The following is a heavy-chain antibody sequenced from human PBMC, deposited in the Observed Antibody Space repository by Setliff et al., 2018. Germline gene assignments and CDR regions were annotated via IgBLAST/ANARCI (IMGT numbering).Heavy chain of an antibody. V-gene: IGHV3-30*02. J-gene: IGHJ4*01. CDR1: GFAFSTYG. CDR3: AKEIQPRRGPVYDSSGLAFDY. D-gene: IGHD3-22*01. Sequence: GESLRLSCAASGFAFSTYGIHWVRHTPGKGLEWVAYIRYGGSEKDYADYVRGRFTISRDDSKNTVSLQMSSLRAEDTAVYYCAKEIQPRRGPVYDSSGLAFDYWGQGTLVTVSS. CDR2: IRYGGSEK.